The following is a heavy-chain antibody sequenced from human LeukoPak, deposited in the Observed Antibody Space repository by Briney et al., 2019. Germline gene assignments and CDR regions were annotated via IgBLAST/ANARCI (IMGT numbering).Heavy chain of an antibody. CDR2: INPNSGGT. J-gene: IGHJ3*02. CDR3: ARGYDFWSGSYDAFDI. CDR1: GYTFTGYY. D-gene: IGHD3-3*01. V-gene: IGHV1-2*02. Sequence: ASVKVSCKASGYTFTGYYMHWVRQAPGQGLEWMGWINPNSGGTNYAQKFQGRVTMIRDTSISTAYMELSSLRSEDTAVYYCARGYDFWSGSYDAFDIWGQGTMVTVSS.